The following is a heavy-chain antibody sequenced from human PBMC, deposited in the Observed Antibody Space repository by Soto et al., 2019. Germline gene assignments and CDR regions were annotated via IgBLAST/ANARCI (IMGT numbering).Heavy chain of an antibody. CDR3: ARRSSGWYFDY. V-gene: IGHV3-23*01. J-gene: IGHJ4*02. Sequence: EVPLLESGGGLVQPGGSLRLSCAASGFTFSNYAMNWVRQAPGKGLEWVSVISGSGGSTYYADSVKGRFTISSDNSKNTLYLQMNSLRAEDTAVYYCARRSSGWYFDYWGQGTLVTVSS. D-gene: IGHD6-19*01. CDR2: ISGSGGST. CDR1: GFTFSNYA.